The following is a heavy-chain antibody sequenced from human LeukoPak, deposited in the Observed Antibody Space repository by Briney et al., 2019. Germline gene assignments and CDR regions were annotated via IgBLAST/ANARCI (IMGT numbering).Heavy chain of an antibody. D-gene: IGHD2-2*01. V-gene: IGHV5-10-1*01. CDR3: ARRGYCSSTSCYYYGMDV. Sequence: GESLKSSCKGSGYSFTSYWISWLRQMPGKGLEWMGRIDPSDSYTNYSPSFQGHVTISADKSISTAYLQWSSLKASDTAMYYCARRGYCSSTSCYYYGMDVWGKGTTVTVTS. CDR2: IDPSDSYT. CDR1: GYSFTSYW. J-gene: IGHJ6*04.